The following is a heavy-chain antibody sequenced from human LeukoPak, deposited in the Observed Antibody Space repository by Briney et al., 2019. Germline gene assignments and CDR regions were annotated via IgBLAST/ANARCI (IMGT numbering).Heavy chain of an antibody. D-gene: IGHD7-27*01. J-gene: IGHJ4*02. V-gene: IGHV3-20*04. Sequence: GGSLRLSCAASGFTFDDYGMSWVRQAPGKGLEWVSGINWNGGSTGYADSVKGRFTISRDDSKNTLSLQMNSLRVEDTAVYYCAQDLAWGAFDHWGQGTLVTVSS. CDR3: AQDLAWGAFDH. CDR1: GFTFDDYG. CDR2: INWNGGST.